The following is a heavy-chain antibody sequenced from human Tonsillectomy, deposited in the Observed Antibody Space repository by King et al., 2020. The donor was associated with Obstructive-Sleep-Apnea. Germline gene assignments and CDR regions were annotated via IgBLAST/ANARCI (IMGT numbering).Heavy chain of an antibody. CDR1: GSSISSGYY. J-gene: IGHJ4*02. Sequence: LQLQESGPGLVKPSETLSLTCTVSGSSISSGYYWGWIRQPPGKGLEWIGSIYHSGSTYYNPSLKSRVTISVDTSKNQFSLKLSSVTAADTAVYYCAREYYGGFDYWGQGTLVTVSS. V-gene: IGHV4-38-2*02. CDR3: AREYYGGFDY. CDR2: IYHSGST. D-gene: IGHD4-23*01.